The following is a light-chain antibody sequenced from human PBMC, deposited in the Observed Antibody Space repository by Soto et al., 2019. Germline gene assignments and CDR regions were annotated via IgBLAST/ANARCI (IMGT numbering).Light chain of an antibody. Sequence: EIVMTQSPATLTVSPGERATLSCRASQSAGTNLAWYQQKPGQAHRLLIHGAFTRATGIQARFSGSGSGTEFTLTISSLQSEDFAVFYCKQYNQWPITFGQGTRLEIK. J-gene: IGKJ5*01. CDR2: GAF. CDR3: KQYNQWPIT. CDR1: QSAGTN. V-gene: IGKV3-15*01.